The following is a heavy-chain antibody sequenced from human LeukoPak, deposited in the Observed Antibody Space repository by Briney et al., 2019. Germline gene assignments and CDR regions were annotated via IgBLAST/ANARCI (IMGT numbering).Heavy chain of an antibody. CDR1: GGSFSGYY. CDR3: ARGLYYYDSSGYYYVAFDI. CDR2: INHSGST. Sequence: SETLSLTCAVYGGSFSGYYWSWIRQPPGKGLEWIGEINHSGSTNYNPSLKSRVTISVDTSKNQFSRKLSSVTAADTAVYYCARGLYYYDSSGYYYVAFDIWGQGTMVTVSS. J-gene: IGHJ3*02. V-gene: IGHV4-34*01. D-gene: IGHD3-22*01.